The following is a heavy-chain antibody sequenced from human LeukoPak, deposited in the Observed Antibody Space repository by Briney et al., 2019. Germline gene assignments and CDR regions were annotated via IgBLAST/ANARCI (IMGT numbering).Heavy chain of an antibody. CDR1: GYTFTSYD. V-gene: IGHV1-2*02. Sequence: ASVKVSCKASGYTFTSYDINWVRQAPGQGLEWMGWINPNSGGTNYAQKFQGRVTMTRDTSISTAYMELSRLRSDDTAVYYCARDESSSSMFYFDYWGQGTLVTVSS. CDR3: ARDESSSSMFYFDY. CDR2: INPNSGGT. J-gene: IGHJ4*02. D-gene: IGHD6-6*01.